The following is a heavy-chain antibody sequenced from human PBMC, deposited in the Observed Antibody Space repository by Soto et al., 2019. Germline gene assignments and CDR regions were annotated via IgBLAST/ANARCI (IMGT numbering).Heavy chain of an antibody. D-gene: IGHD1-1*01. CDR1: GGSFSGYY. Sequence: NPSETLSLTCAVYGGSFSGYYWSWIRQPPGKGLEWIGEINHSGSTNYNPSLKSRVTISVDTSKNQFSLKLSSVTAADTAVYYCARGRRTGTTFPFDYWGQGTLVTVSS. CDR3: ARGRRTGTTFPFDY. CDR2: INHSGST. V-gene: IGHV4-34*01. J-gene: IGHJ4*02.